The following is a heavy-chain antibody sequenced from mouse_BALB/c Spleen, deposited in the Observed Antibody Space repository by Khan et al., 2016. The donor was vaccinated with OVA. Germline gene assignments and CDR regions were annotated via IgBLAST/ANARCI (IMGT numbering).Heavy chain of an antibody. V-gene: IGHV1S81*02. Sequence: QVQLQQSGAELVKPGASVKLSCKASGYTFTSYWMHWVKQRPGQGLEWIGEINPSNGRTNYNEKFKSKATLTVDKYSNTAYMQLSSLTSEDSAVYYWARSTMITTEFAYWGQGTLVTVSA. D-gene: IGHD2-4*01. J-gene: IGHJ3*01. CDR1: GYTFTSYW. CDR2: INPSNGRT. CDR3: ARSTMITTEFAY.